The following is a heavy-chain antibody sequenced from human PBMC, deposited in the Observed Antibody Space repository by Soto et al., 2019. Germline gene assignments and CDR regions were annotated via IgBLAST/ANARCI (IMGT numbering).Heavy chain of an antibody. D-gene: IGHD3-10*01. CDR2: IYYSGST. Sequence: QVQLQESGPGLVKPSETLSLTCTVSGGSISSYYWSWIRQPPGKGLEWIGYIYYSGSTNYNPSLKSRVTISVDTSKNQFSLQLSSVTAADTAVYYCARLWGSGSFSFDYWGQGTLVTVSS. CDR3: ARLWGSGSFSFDY. CDR1: GGSISSYY. J-gene: IGHJ4*02. V-gene: IGHV4-59*01.